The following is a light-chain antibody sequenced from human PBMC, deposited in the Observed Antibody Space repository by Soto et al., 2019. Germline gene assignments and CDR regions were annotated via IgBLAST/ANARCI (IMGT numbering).Light chain of an antibody. CDR1: SSDVGGYNY. V-gene: IGLV2-11*01. Sequence: QSVLTQPRSVSGSPGQSVTISCTGTSSDVGGYNYVSWYQHHPGKAPKLMIYDASKRPSGVPDRFSGSKSGNTASLTISGLQAEDEADYYCCSFSGSPYVFGTGTKLTVL. J-gene: IGLJ1*01. CDR2: DAS. CDR3: CSFSGSPYV.